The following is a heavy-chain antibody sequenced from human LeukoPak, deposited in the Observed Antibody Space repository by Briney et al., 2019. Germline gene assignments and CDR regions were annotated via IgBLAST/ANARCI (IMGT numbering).Heavy chain of an antibody. CDR1: GFTFSRYE. CDR3: AKGRITFGGVIVCFDY. J-gene: IGHJ4*02. CDR2: ISSGGSTI. V-gene: IGHV3-48*03. D-gene: IGHD3-16*02. Sequence: GGSLRLSCAASGFTFSRYEMHWVRQAPGKGLEWVSYISSGGSTIYYADSVKGRFTISRDNAKNSLYLQMNSLRAEDRAVYYWAKGRITFGGVIVCFDYWGQGTLVTVS.